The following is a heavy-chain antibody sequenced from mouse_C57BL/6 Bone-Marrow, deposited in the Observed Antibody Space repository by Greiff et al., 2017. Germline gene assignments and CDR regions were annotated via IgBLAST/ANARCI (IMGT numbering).Heavy chain of an antibody. CDR2: IYPGDGDT. J-gene: IGHJ4*01. CDR1: GYAFSSSW. Sequence: QVQLQQSGPELVKPGASVKISCKASGYAFSSSWMNWVKQRPGKGLEWIGRIYPGDGDTNYNGKFKGKATLTADKSSSPAYMQLSSLTSEDSAVYFCARKRGLYAMDYWGQGTSVTFSS. V-gene: IGHV1-82*01. CDR3: ARKRGLYAMDY.